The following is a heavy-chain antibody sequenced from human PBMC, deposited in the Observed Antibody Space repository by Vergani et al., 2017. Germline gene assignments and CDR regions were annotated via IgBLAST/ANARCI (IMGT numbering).Heavy chain of an antibody. Sequence: EVKLLESGGGLVQPGGSLRLSCAASGFTFRSYAMSWVRQAPGKGLEWFSAISGSGGSTYYVDSVKGRFTISRDNSKNTLYLQMNSLRAEDTAVYYCAKDGAVAGTFDYYYYYYMDVWGKGTTVTVSS. V-gene: IGHV3-23*01. CDR2: ISGSGGST. D-gene: IGHD6-19*01. CDR3: AKDGAVAGTFDYYYYYYMDV. CDR1: GFTFRSYA. J-gene: IGHJ6*03.